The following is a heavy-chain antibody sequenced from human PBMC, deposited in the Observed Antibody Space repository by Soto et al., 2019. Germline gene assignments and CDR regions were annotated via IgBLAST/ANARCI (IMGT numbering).Heavy chain of an antibody. CDR3: ARTDRYFSGLDV. Sequence: EVQLVESGGGVVQPGGSLRLSCAASGFTFRNYDMHWVRQGTGKGLEWVSGISAAGDPDYADSVVGRFTISRGNAKNSLFLQMNSLGVGDTAVYYCARTDRYFSGLDVWGQGNTVIVSS. V-gene: IGHV3-13*05. CDR1: GFTFRNYD. J-gene: IGHJ6*02. CDR2: ISAAGDP.